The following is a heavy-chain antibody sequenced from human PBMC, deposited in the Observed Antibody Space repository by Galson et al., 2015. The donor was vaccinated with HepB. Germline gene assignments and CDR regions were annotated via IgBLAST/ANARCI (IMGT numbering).Heavy chain of an antibody. V-gene: IGHV3-21*01. J-gene: IGHJ5*02. CDR3: ARAWDYQGLDWFDP. D-gene: IGHD4/OR15-4a*01. CDR1: GFTFRNYA. CDR2: VSSLGSYT. Sequence: SLRLSCAASGFTFRNYAMHWVRQAPGKGLEWVSYVSSLGSYTYYADSVKGRFTLYRDNAKNSLYLQMDTLTAEDTAVYYCARAWDYQGLDWFDPWGKGTLVSVSS.